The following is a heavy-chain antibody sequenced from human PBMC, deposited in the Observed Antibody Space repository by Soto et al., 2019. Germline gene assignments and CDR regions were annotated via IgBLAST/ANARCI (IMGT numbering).Heavy chain of an antibody. J-gene: IGHJ5*02. CDR1: GGSISSYY. D-gene: IGHD6-13*01. Sequence: SETLSLTCTVSGGSISSYYWSWIRQPPGKGLEWIGYIYYSGSTNYNPSLKSRVTISVDTSKNQFSLKLSSVTAADTAVYYCARHLGDSSSWLNWFDPWGQGTLVTVSS. CDR3: ARHLGDSSSWLNWFDP. V-gene: IGHV4-59*08. CDR2: IYYSGST.